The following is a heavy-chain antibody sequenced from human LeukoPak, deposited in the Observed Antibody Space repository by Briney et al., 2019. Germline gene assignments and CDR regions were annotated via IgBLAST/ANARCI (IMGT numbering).Heavy chain of an antibody. D-gene: IGHD3-22*01. J-gene: IGHJ1*01. Sequence: SVKVSCKASGGTFSSYAISWVRQAPGQGLEWMGGIIPIFGTANYAQKFQGRVTITADESTSTAYMELSSLRSEDTAVYYCARNYYDSSGYYYVNFQHWGPGTLVTVSS. CDR2: IIPIFGTA. V-gene: IGHV1-69*13. CDR1: GGTFSSYA. CDR3: ARNYYDSSGYYYVNFQH.